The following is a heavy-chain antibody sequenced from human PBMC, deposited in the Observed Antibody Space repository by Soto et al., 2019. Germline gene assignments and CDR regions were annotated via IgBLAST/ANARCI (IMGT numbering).Heavy chain of an antibody. CDR2: INHSGST. V-gene: IGHV4-34*01. CDR3: ARGLVWSGYYRYYFDY. Sequence: PSETLSLTCAVYGGSFSGYYCSWIRQPPLKWLEWIGEINHSGSTNYNPSLKSRVTISVDTSKNQFSLKLSSVTAADTAVYYCARGLVWSGYYRYYFDYWGQGTLVTVSS. D-gene: IGHD3-3*01. J-gene: IGHJ4*02. CDR1: GGSFSGYY.